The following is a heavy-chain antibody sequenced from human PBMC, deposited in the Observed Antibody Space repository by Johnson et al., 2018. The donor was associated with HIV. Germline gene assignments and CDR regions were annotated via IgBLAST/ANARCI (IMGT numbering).Heavy chain of an antibody. D-gene: IGHD3-10*01. V-gene: IGHV3-64*04. CDR1: GFTFSSYA. Sequence: QVLLVESGGGLVQPGGSLRLSCAASGFTFSSYAMHWVRQAPGKGLEYVSAISSNGGSTYYADSVKGRFTISRDNSKNTLYLQMNSLRAEDTAVYYCARDFSVRAFDIWGQGTMVTVSS. J-gene: IGHJ3*02. CDR3: ARDFSVRAFDI. CDR2: ISSNGGST.